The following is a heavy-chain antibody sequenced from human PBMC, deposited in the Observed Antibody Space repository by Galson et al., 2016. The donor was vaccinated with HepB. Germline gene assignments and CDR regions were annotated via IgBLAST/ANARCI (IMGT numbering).Heavy chain of an antibody. CDR1: GYSFSSYW. CDR2: IDPSDSYT. V-gene: IGHV5-10-1*01. D-gene: IGHD2/OR15-2a*01. J-gene: IGHJ3*02. CDR3: ATASITFFQGIVRPDAFDI. Sequence: SGAEVKKPGEALRISCRGSGYSFSSYWISWVRQMPGKGLEWIGKIDPSDSYTNYSPSFQGHVVISADKSISTAYLQWGSLEASDTAMYYCATASITFFQGIVRPDAFDIWGQGTMVTVSS.